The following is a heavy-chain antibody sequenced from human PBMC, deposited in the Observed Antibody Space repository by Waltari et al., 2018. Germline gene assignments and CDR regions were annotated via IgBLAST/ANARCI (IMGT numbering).Heavy chain of an antibody. J-gene: IGHJ6*02. CDR1: GGSLRGYY. D-gene: IGHD2-8*02. V-gene: IGHV4-34*01. Sequence: QVHLQQWGAGLLRPSETLSLICDVYGGSLRGYYWGWIRQPPGKGLEWIGEINHSPNSNYNPSLRSRVHMSIDTSQNQFSLQLTSVTAADTGVYYCVRLEDCTGPGGNCYSGAPFAVDVWGQGTTVTVPS. CDR3: VRLEDCTGPGGNCYSGAPFAVDV. CDR2: INHSPNS.